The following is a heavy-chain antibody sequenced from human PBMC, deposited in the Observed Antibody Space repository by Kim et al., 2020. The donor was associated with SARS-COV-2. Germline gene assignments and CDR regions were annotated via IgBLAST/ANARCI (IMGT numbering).Heavy chain of an antibody. CDR1: GFTFDDYA. V-gene: IGHV3-9*01. Sequence: GGSLRLSCAASGFTFDDYAMHWVRQAPGKGLEWVSGISWNSGSIGYADSVKGRFTISRDNAKNSLYLQMNSLRAEDTALYYCATDIGYSGYDSGLGYGMDVWGQGTTVTVSS. CDR3: ATDIGYSGYDSGLGYGMDV. J-gene: IGHJ6*02. CDR2: ISWNSGSI. D-gene: IGHD5-12*01.